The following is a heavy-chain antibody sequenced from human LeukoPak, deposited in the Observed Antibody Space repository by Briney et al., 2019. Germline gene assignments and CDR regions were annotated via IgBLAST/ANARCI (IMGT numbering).Heavy chain of an antibody. J-gene: IGHJ6*02. D-gene: IGHD2-15*01. Sequence: GESLKISCKGSGYSFTSYWIGWVRQMPGKGLEWMGIIYPGDSDTRYSPSFQGQVTISADKSISTAYLQWSSLEASDTAMYYCARERVKWSPGGDYYFGMDVWGQGTTVTVSS. CDR2: IYPGDSDT. CDR1: GYSFTSYW. V-gene: IGHV5-51*01. CDR3: ARERVKWSPGGDYYFGMDV.